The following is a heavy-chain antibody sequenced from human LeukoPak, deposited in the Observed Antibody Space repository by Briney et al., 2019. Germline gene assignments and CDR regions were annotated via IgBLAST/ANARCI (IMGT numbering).Heavy chain of an antibody. J-gene: IGHJ3*02. CDR3: ASDWGLSQLEYCSNTNCYMGAFDI. CDR1: GYTFTGYY. D-gene: IGHD2-2*02. CDR2: INPNSGGT. Sequence: ASVKVSCKASGYTFTGYYMHWVRQAPGQGLEWMGWINPNSGGTNYAQKFQGRVTMTRDTSISTAYMELSRLRSDDTAVYYCASDWGLSQLEYCSNTNCYMGAFDIWSQGTMVTVSS. V-gene: IGHV1-2*02.